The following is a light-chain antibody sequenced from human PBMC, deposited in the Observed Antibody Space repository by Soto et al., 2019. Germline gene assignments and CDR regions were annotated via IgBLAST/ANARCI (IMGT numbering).Light chain of an antibody. J-gene: IGLJ2*01. Sequence: QSVLRQPPSASGTPGQSVTISCSGSTSNIGSNSVYWYQQLPGTAPKVFIYENNRRPSGVPDRFSGSKSGTSASLAISGLRSEDEADYYCATWDDSLSGPVFGGGTKLTVL. V-gene: IGLV1-47*01. CDR2: ENN. CDR3: ATWDDSLSGPV. CDR1: TSNIGSNS.